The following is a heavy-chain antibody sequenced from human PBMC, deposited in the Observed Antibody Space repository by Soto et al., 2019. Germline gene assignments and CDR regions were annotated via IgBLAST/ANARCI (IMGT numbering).Heavy chain of an antibody. CDR2: IWYDGSNK. CDR3: ARDSSGWYGGAFDI. J-gene: IGHJ3*02. D-gene: IGHD6-19*01. Sequence: QVQLVGSGGGVVQPGRSLRLSCAASGFTFSSYGMHWVRQAPGKGLEWVAVIWYDGSNKYYADSVKGRFTISRDNSKNTLYLQMNSLRAEDTAVYYCARDSSGWYGGAFDIWGQGTMVTVSS. CDR1: GFTFSSYG. V-gene: IGHV3-33*01.